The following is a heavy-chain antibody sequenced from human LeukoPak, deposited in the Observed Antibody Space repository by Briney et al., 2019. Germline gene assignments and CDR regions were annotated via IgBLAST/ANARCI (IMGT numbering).Heavy chain of an antibody. CDR1: GYTFTSYY. CDR3: EVAASDYGDDY. D-gene: IGHD4-17*01. CDR2: INPSGGST. Sequence: GASVKVSCKASGYTFTSYYMHWVRQAPGQGLEWMGIINPSGGSTSYAQKFQGRVTMTRDTSTSTVYMELSSLRSEDTAVYYCEVAASDYGDDYWGQGTLVTVSS. J-gene: IGHJ4*02. V-gene: IGHV1-46*01.